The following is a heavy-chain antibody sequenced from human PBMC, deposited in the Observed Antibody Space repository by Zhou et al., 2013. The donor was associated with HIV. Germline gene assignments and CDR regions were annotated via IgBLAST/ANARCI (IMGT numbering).Heavy chain of an antibody. D-gene: IGHD2-15*01. Sequence: QVQLVQSGAEVKKPGASVKVSCKTTGYTLTGFGVSWVRQAPGQGLEWMGWISAYNGNTNYAQKVQGRLTMTTDTSTSTAYMELRSLRSDDTAVYYCARDEEHCSGGSCYDYQPFDYWGQGTLVTVSS. V-gene: IGHV1-18*01. CDR1: GYTLTGFG. CDR3: ARDEEHCSGGSCYDYQPFDY. J-gene: IGHJ4*02. CDR2: ISAYNGNT.